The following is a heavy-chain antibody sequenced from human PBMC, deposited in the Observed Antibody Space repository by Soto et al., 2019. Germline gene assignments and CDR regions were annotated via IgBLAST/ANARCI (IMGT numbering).Heavy chain of an antibody. CDR1: GYTFSNFW. CDR2: FYPGDHET. CDR3: ARSPRSSPYFDY. V-gene: IGHV5-51*01. J-gene: IGHJ4*02. Sequence: GESLKISCQSSGYTFSNFWIGWVRQLPGKGLEWMGIFYPGDHETRYRPSFHGKVTISADRSINTAYLQWTSLEASDPAFYFCARSPRSSPYFDYWGQGALVTVSS. D-gene: IGHD6-13*01.